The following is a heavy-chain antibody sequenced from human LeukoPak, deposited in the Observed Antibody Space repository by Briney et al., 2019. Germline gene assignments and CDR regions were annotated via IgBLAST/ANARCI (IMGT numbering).Heavy chain of an antibody. D-gene: IGHD2-15*01. CDR2: ISWDESTT. V-gene: IGHV3-43*01. J-gene: IGHJ6*02. CDR3: ARGPNRWVVVSRNWGMDV. Sequence: PGESLRLSCAASGLSIGDNSMHWVRQAPGKGLEWVSLISWDESTTYYSDSVKGRFTVSRDSSKNSLHLQMNSLRTEDTALYYWARGPNRWVVVSRNWGMDVWGQGTTVTVSS. CDR1: GLSIGDNS.